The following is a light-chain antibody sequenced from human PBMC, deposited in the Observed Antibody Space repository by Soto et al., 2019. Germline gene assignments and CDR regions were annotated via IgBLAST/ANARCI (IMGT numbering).Light chain of an antibody. CDR3: QQYNNWPRT. CDR2: GAS. J-gene: IGKJ1*01. Sequence: QSPATLSVSPVERATLSFRASQTVNSNLAWYQQKPGQAPRLLIYGASTRATGIPARFSGSGSGTEFTLTISSLQSEDFAVYYCQQYNNWPRTFGQGTKVDIK. V-gene: IGKV3-15*01. CDR1: QTVNSN.